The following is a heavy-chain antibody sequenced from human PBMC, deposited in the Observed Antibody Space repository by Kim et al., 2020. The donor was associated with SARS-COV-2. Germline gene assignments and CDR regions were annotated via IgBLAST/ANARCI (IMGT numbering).Heavy chain of an antibody. V-gene: IGHV4-34*01. CDR3: AAYSYYYYGMDV. D-gene: IGHD4-4*01. Sequence: YSPTLKSRVTISVDTSKNQYSLKLSSVTAADTAVYYCAAYSYYYYGMDVWGQGTTVTVSS. J-gene: IGHJ6*02.